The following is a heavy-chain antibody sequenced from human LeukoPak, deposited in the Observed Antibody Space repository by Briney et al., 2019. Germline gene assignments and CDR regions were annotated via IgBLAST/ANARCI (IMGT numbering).Heavy chain of an antibody. CDR3: ARVRQYYYYMDV. J-gene: IGHJ6*03. V-gene: IGHV3-7*01. Sequence: GGSLRLSCAASGFTSSSYWMSWVRQAPGKGLEWVANIKQDGSEKYYVDSVKGRFTISRDNAKNSLYLQMNSLRAEDTAVYYCARVRQYYYYMDVWGKGTTVTVSS. CDR1: GFTSSSYW. CDR2: IKQDGSEK. D-gene: IGHD6-6*01.